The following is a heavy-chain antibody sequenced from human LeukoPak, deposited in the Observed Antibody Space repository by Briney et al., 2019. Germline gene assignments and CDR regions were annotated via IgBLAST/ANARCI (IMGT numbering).Heavy chain of an antibody. D-gene: IGHD3-22*01. Sequence: ASVKVSCKASGYTFTGYYMHWVRQAPGQGLEWMGWINPNSGGTNYAQKFQGRVTMTRDTSIRTAYMELSRLRSDDTAVYYCARVPLKNYDSSGYSTPSFDYWGQGTLVTVSS. CDR3: ARVPLKNYDSSGYSTPSFDY. CDR2: INPNSGGT. J-gene: IGHJ4*02. V-gene: IGHV1-2*02. CDR1: GYTFTGYY.